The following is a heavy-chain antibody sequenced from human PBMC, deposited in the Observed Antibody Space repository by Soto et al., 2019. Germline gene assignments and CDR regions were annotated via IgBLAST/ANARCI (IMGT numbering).Heavy chain of an antibody. J-gene: IGHJ6*02. CDR2: IWYDGSNK. D-gene: IGHD2-15*01. Sequence: GGSLRLSCAASGFTFSSYGMHWVRQAPGKGLEWVAVIWYDGSNKYYADSVKGRFTISRDNSKNTLYLQMNSLRAEDTAVYYCVRDEGYCSGGSCYSIYYYYGMDVWGQGTTVTVSS. CDR3: VRDEGYCSGGSCYSIYYYYGMDV. V-gene: IGHV3-33*01. CDR1: GFTFSSYG.